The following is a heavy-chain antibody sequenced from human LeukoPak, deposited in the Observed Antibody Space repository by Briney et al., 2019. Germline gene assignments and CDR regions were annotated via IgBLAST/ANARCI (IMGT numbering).Heavy chain of an antibody. CDR2: ISWNSGSI. CDR1: GFTFDEYA. J-gene: IGHJ4*02. D-gene: IGHD1-26*01. V-gene: IGHV3-9*01. Sequence: GGSLRLSCAASGFTFDEYAMHWVRQAPGKGLEWVSGISWNSGSIGYADSVKGRFTISRDNAKNSLYLQMNSLRAEDTALYYCAKDLTRAVGALDFDYWGQGTLVTVSS. CDR3: AKDLTRAVGALDFDY.